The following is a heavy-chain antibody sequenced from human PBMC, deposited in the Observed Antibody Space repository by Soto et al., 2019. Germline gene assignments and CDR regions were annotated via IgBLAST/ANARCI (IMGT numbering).Heavy chain of an antibody. CDR1: GGSFSGYY. CDR2: INHSGST. D-gene: IGHD2-8*02. V-gene: IGHV4-34*01. Sequence: SETLYLTCAVYGGSFSGYYWTWIRQPPGTGLEWIGEINHSGSTNYNPSLKSRVTISVDTSKNQFSLKLTSVTAADTALYYCARDKITGLFDYWGQGTLVTVSS. J-gene: IGHJ4*02. CDR3: ARDKITGLFDY.